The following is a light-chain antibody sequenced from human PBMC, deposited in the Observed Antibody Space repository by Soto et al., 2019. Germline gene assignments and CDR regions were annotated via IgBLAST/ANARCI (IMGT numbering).Light chain of an antibody. V-gene: IGLV2-14*01. CDR2: EVN. CDR3: SSYTSNSTYV. J-gene: IGLJ1*01. Sequence: QSVLTQPASVSGSPGQSITISCTGTSSDVGGYNYVSWYQQHPGKAPKLMIYEVNNRPSGVSNRFSGSKSGSTASLTISGLQTEEEADYYCSSYTSNSTYVFGTGTKVTVL. CDR1: SSDVGGYNY.